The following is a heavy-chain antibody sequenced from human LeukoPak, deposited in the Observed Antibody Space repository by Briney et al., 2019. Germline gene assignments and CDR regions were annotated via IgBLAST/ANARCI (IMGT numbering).Heavy chain of an antibody. J-gene: IGHJ4*02. D-gene: IGHD3-22*01. CDR2: IKTKTDGETT. CDR1: GFTFSNAW. V-gene: IGHV3-15*01. Sequence: GGSLRLSCAASGFTFSNAWMSWVRQAPGKGLEWVGRIKTKTDGETTDYGAPVKGRFTISRDDSKNTLHLQMNSLKTEDTAVYYCAKDLDPYYYDSSGEGDYWGQGTLVTVSS. CDR3: AKDLDPYYYDSSGEGDY.